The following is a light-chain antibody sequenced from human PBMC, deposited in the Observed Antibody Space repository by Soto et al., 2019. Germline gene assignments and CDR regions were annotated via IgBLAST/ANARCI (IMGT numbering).Light chain of an antibody. J-gene: IGKJ4*01. CDR1: QSVSSY. V-gene: IGKV3-11*01. CDR3: QQRSNWPLT. Sequence: EIVLTQSPATLSLSPGERATLSCRASQSVSSYLAWYQQKAGQAPRLLIYDASNRATGIPARFSGSGSGTDFTLTISSLEPEDFAVYYCQQRSNWPLTFGGGNRWLSN. CDR2: DAS.